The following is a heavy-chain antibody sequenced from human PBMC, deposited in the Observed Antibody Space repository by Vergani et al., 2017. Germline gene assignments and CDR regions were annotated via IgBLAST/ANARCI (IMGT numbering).Heavy chain of an antibody. D-gene: IGHD1-7*01. Sequence: QITLKESGPTLVKPTQTLTLTCTFSGFSLNTRGVSVAWIRQPPGKALDWLALIYWNDDQHYSPSLNNRVTITKDTSKNQVVLTMTNTDYVDTGTYYCVCRKTECGTTGCFYPFYYYYYMDVWGK. CDR2: IYWNDDQ. CDR1: GFSLNTRGVS. J-gene: IGHJ6*03. V-gene: IGHV2-5*04. CDR3: VCRKTECGTTGCFYPFYYYYYMDV.